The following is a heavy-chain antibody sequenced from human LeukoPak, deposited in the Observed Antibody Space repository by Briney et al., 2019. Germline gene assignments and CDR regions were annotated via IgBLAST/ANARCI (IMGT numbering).Heavy chain of an antibody. J-gene: IGHJ5*02. CDR1: GGSISSYY. CDR2: IYATGST. V-gene: IGHV4-4*09. CDR3: ARHGSVRSPLGP. D-gene: IGHD3-10*01. Sequence: SETLSLTCTVSGGSISSYYWSWIRQPPGKGLEWIGYIYATGSTNYNPSLKSRVTISVDASKNQFSLNLRSVTAADTAVYYCARHGSVRSPLGPWGQGTLVTVSS.